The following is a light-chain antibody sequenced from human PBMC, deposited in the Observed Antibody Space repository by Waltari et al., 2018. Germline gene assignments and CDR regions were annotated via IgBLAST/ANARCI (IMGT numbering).Light chain of an antibody. CDR3: QQYYSIALD. CDR1: QRIGNS. Sequence: DIQMTQSPSSLSASVGDRVTITCRASQRIGNSVAWYQQKPGKAPKPLLSTASKLESGVPSRFSGSGSGTEYTLTISSLQPEDFATYYCQQYYSIALDFGGGTKGEIK. J-gene: IGKJ4*01. CDR2: TAS. V-gene: IGKV1-NL1*01.